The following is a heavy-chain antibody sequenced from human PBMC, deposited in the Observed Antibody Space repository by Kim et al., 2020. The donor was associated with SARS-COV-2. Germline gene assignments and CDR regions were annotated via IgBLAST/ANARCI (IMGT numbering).Heavy chain of an antibody. CDR3: ARGGWYSSSRELHYGDV. CDR1: GGTFSSYA. V-gene: IGHV1-69*13. CDR2: IIPIFGTA. D-gene: IGHD6-13*01. Sequence: ASVKVSCKASGGTFSSYAISWVRQAPGQGLEWMGGIIPIFGTANYAQKFQGRVTITADESTSTAYMELSSLRSEDTAVYYCARGGWYSSSRELHYGDVWGQGTTVTVSS. J-gene: IGHJ6*02.